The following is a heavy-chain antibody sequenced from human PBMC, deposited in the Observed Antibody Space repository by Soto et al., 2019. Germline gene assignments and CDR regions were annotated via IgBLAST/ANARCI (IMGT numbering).Heavy chain of an antibody. CDR2: VYNSGST. Sequence: QVQLQESGPGLVKPSETLSLTCTVSGGSVSGGSYCWSWIRQPPGKGLECIGYVYNSGSTTYNPSLVSRVTISVDTSKNRFSLGLSAVTAADTAVYYCARVPLTTYFDLWGRGTLVTVSS. J-gene: IGHJ2*01. V-gene: IGHV4-61*01. CDR3: ARVPLTTYFDL. CDR1: GGSVSGGSYC. D-gene: IGHD3-9*01.